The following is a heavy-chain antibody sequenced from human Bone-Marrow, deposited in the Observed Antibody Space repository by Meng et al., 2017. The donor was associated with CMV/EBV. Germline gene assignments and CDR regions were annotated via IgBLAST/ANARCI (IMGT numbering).Heavy chain of an antibody. CDR1: GGSFSGYY. D-gene: IGHD1-26*01. J-gene: IGHJ6*02. V-gene: IGHV4-34*01. CDR2: INHSGST. CDR3: ARGRVVVGVGMDV. Sequence: SQTLSLTCAVYGGSFSGYYWSWIRQPPGKGLEWIGEINHSGSTNYNPSLKSRVTISVDTSKNQFSLKLSSVTAADTAVYYCARGRVVVGVGMDVWGQGTTVNVAS.